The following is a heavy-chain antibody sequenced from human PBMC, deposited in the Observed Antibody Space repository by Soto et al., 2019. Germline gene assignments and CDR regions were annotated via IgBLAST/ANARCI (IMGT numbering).Heavy chain of an antibody. J-gene: IGHJ4*02. CDR3: ARVSGTTIFDY. CDR2: INSDGSST. V-gene: IGHV3-74*01. CDR1: GFTFSSYW. D-gene: IGHD1-1*01. Sequence: GGSLRLSCAASGFTFSSYWMHWVRQAPGKGLVWVSRINSDGSSTSYADSVKGRFTISRDNAKNTLYLQMNSLRAEDTAVYYCARVSGTTIFDYWGQGTLVTVSS.